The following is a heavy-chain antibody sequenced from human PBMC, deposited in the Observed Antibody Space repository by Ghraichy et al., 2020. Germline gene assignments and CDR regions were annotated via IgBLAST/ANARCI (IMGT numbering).Heavy chain of an antibody. J-gene: IGHJ4*02. CDR1: GFTFSTYS. V-gene: IGHV3-48*02. CDR2: ISASDTTI. CDR3: ARDRQATVTPFDY. Sequence: GGSLRLSCAACGFTFSTYSMNWVRQAPGKGLEWVSYISASDTTIYYADSVKGRFTISRDNAKNSLYLQMNSLRDEDTAVYYCARDRQATVTPFDYWGQGTLVTVSS. D-gene: IGHD4-17*01.